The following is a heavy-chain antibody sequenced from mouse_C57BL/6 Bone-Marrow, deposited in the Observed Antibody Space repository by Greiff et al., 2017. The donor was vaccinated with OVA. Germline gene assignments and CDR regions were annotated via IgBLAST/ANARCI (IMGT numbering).Heavy chain of an antibody. CDR3: ARGGSSPYWYFDV. Sequence: EVNVVESGGGLVKPGGSLKLSCAASGFTFSDYGMHWVRQAPEKGLEWVAYISSGSSTIYYADTVKGRFTISRDNAKNTLFLQMTSLRSEDTAMYYCARGGSSPYWYFDVWGTGTTVTVSS. D-gene: IGHD1-1*01. V-gene: IGHV5-17*01. CDR2: ISSGSSTI. CDR1: GFTFSDYG. J-gene: IGHJ1*03.